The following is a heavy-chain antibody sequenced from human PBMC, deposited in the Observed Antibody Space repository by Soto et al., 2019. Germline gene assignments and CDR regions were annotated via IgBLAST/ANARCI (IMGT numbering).Heavy chain of an antibody. Sequence: GGSLRLSCAASGFTFTSSAMSLVRQAPGKGLEWVSTINSGSNTYYADSVKGRFTISRDNYKNTLYLEMNSLRAEDTAVYYCASRGVYYFDHWGQGSLVTVSS. J-gene: IGHJ4*02. D-gene: IGHD2-8*02. V-gene: IGHV3-23*01. CDR3: ASRGVYYFDH. CDR2: INSGSNT. CDR1: GFTFTSSA.